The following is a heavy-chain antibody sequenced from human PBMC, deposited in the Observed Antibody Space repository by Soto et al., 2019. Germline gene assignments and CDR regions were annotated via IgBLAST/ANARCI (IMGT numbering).Heavy chain of an antibody. J-gene: IGHJ4*02. Sequence: PGGSLRLSCVASGFTFIDYSMSWIRQAPGKGLEWLAFLDSLGRTLSYADSVRGRFTISRDNAENSVYLQMDSLRADDTAVYYCAIQAARNYIDSWGQGNSVTVSS. D-gene: IGHD6-6*01. V-gene: IGHV3-11*01. CDR2: LDSLGRTL. CDR1: GFTFIDYS. CDR3: AIQAARNYIDS.